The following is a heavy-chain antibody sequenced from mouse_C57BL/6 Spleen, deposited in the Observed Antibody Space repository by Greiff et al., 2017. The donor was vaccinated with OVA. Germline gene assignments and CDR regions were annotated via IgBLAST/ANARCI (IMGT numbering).Heavy chain of an antibody. CDR2: IDPSDSYT. J-gene: IGHJ3*01. Sequence: QVQLKQPGAELVKPGASVKLSCKASGYTFTSYWMQWVKQRPGQGLEWIGEIDPSDSYTNYNQKFKGKATLTVDTSSSTAYMQLSSLTSADSAVYYCARRPAGFAYWGQGTLVTVSA. V-gene: IGHV1-50*01. CDR1: GYTFTSYW. CDR3: ARRPAGFAY.